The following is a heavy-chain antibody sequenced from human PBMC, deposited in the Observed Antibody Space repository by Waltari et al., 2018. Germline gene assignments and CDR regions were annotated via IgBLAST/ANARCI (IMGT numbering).Heavy chain of an antibody. CDR1: GFPVSSNY. J-gene: IGHJ6*02. CDR2: IYSGGST. V-gene: IGHV3-53*01. D-gene: IGHD2-2*01. CDR3: ATCTTSTYYYGMDV. Sequence: EVQLVESGGGLIQPGGSLRLSCAASGFPVSSNYMSWLRQAPGKGLEWVSVIYSGGSTYYADSVKGRFTISRDNSKNTLYLQMNSLRAEDTAVYYCATCTTSTYYYGMDVWGQGTTVTVSS.